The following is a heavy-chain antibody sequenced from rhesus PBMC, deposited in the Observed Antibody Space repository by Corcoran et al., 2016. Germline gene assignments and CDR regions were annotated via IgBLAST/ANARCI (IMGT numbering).Heavy chain of an antibody. J-gene: IGHJ4*01. D-gene: IGHD4-29*01. Sequence: EVQLVESGGGLVQPGGSLRLSCAASGFTFSRYDLRWVHQTPEKGLEWVSSISYTGQTIYYSASVKGRFTISGDNAKNSLSLQMSSLRAEDTAVYYCTSDYGSSSLFDYWGQGVLVTVSS. CDR1: GFTFSRYD. V-gene: IGHV3-136*01. CDR2: ISYTGQTI. CDR3: TSDYGSSSLFDY.